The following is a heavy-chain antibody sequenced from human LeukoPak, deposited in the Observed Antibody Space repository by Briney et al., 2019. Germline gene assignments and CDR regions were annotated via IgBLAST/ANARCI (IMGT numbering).Heavy chain of an antibody. Sequence: GRSLRLSCAASGFTFSNYAMHWVRQAPGKGLEWVAAIVSGGYKFYKDSRFTISRDNSKNTLYLQINSLRVEDTAVYYCAKEGIQRVFDFDIWGQGTMVTVS. D-gene: IGHD3-10*02. CDR2: IVSGGYK. CDR1: GFTFSNYA. J-gene: IGHJ3*02. CDR3: AKEGIQRVFDFDI. V-gene: IGHV3-30*18.